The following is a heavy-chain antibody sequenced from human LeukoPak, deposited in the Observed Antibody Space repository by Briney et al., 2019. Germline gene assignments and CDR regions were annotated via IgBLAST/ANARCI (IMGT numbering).Heavy chain of an antibody. Sequence: GGSLRLSCAASGFTFSRYAMTWVRQAPGKGLEWVSYISSSGSTIYYADSVKGRFTISRDNARNSLYLQMNSLRAEDTAVYYCAELGITMIGGVWGKGTTVTISS. CDR1: GFTFSRYA. D-gene: IGHD3-10*02. CDR3: AELGITMIGGV. V-gene: IGHV3-48*03. J-gene: IGHJ6*04. CDR2: ISSSGSTI.